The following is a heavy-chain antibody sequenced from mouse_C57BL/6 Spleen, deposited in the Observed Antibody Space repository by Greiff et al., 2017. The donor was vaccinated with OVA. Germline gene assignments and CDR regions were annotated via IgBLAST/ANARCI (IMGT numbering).Heavy chain of an antibody. CDR3: ARLERGYYGSSYEWCFDV. D-gene: IGHD1-1*01. CDR2: IDPSDSET. Sequence: QVQLQQPGAELVRPGSSVKLSCKASGYTFTSYWMHWVKQRPIQGLEWIGNIDPSDSETHYNQKFKDKATLTVDKSSSTAYMQLSSLTSEDSAVYYCARLERGYYGSSYEWCFDVWGTGTTVTVSS. V-gene: IGHV1-52*01. J-gene: IGHJ1*03. CDR1: GYTFTSYW.